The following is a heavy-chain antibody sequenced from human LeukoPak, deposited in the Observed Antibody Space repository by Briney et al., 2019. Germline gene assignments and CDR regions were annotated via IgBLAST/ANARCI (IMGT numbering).Heavy chain of an antibody. V-gene: IGHV4-59*08. Sequence: RPSETLSLTCTVAGGSISSCNCSWSRKPPGKGQEWVGYINYSCSTKYNPSLKSRSTISVDTPKNQFSLKVRSLTAADTAFYYHSRHTSSSGLYYFAYWGQGTLVTVSS. J-gene: IGHJ4*02. CDR2: INYSCST. CDR3: SRHTSSSGLYYFAY. CDR1: GGSISSCN. D-gene: IGHD6-19*01.